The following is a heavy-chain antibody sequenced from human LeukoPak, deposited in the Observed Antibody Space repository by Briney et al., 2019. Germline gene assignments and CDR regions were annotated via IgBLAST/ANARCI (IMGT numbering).Heavy chain of an antibody. D-gene: IGHD3-10*01. Sequence: PSETLSLTCTVSGGSISSGGYYWSWIRQHPGKGLEWIGYIYYSGSTYYNPSLKSRVTISVDTSKNQFSLKLSSVTAADTAVYYCARGLWFREADAFDIWGQGTMVTVSS. CDR3: ARGLWFREADAFDI. CDR1: GGSISSGGYY. CDR2: IYYSGST. J-gene: IGHJ3*02. V-gene: IGHV4-31*03.